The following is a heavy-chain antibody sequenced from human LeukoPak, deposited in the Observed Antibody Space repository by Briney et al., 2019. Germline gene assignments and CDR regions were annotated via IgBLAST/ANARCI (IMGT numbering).Heavy chain of an antibody. D-gene: IGHD6-19*01. CDR3: ARVAVAGEYFDY. CDR1: EFTFSSYG. Sequence: GGSLRLSCAASEFTFSSYGMHWVRQAPGKGLEWVAVIWYDGSNKYYADSVKGRFTISRDNSKNTLYLQMNSLRAEDTAVYYCARVAVAGEYFDYWGQGTLVTVSS. V-gene: IGHV3-33*08. CDR2: IWYDGSNK. J-gene: IGHJ4*02.